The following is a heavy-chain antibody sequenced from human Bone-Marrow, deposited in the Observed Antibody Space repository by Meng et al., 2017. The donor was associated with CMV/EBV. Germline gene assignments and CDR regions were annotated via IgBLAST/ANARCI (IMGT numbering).Heavy chain of an antibody. J-gene: IGHJ6*02. Sequence: GESLKISCAASGFTVSSNYMSWVRQAPGKGLEWVSVIYSGGSSTYYADSVKGRFTISKDNSKNTLYLQMNSLRAEDTAVYYCAKDMGHSGILYYYGMDVWGQGTTVTVSS. V-gene: IGHV3-23*03. D-gene: IGHD1-26*01. CDR1: GFTVSSNY. CDR2: IYSGGSST. CDR3: AKDMGHSGILYYYGMDV.